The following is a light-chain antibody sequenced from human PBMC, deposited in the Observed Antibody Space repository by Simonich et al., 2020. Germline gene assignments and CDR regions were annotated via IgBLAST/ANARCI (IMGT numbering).Light chain of an antibody. Sequence: EIVMTQSPATLSVSPGERATLSCRAGQSVSSNLAWYQQKPGQAPRLLIYVASTRATGIPARFSGSGSGTEFTLTISSLEPEDFAVYYCQQRSNWPLTFGGGTKVEIK. CDR1: QSVSSN. CDR3: QQRSNWPLT. J-gene: IGKJ4*01. V-gene: IGKV3-15*01. CDR2: VAS.